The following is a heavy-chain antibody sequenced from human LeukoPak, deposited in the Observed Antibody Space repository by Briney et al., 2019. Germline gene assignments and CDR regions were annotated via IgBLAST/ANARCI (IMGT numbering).Heavy chain of an antibody. CDR1: GLSFSSFA. V-gene: IGHV3-23*01. D-gene: IGHD3-16*01. CDR3: AKASWVSSTDAVR. CDR2: IRGNGET. J-gene: IGHJ4*02. Sequence: GGSLRLSCAASGLSFSSFAMSWVRQGPARGLEWVSSIRGNGETFHADSVKGRFTLSSGSSRNTVYFQLNNLRVEDTAIYYCAKASWVSSTDAVRWGQGTLVTVSS.